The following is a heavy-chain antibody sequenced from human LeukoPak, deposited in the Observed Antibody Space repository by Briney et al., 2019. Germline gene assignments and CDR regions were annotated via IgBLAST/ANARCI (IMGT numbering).Heavy chain of an antibody. CDR2: LNPNSGDT. J-gene: IGHJ4*02. Sequence: GASVKVFCKASGYTFTDYYMHWVRQAPGQGLEWMGWLNPNSGDTNYAQKFQGRVSMTRDTSISTAYMDLSDLRSDDTAVYYCARGRNIEMTTMSGGSDYWGQGTLVTVSS. CDR3: ARGRNIEMTTMSGGSDY. V-gene: IGHV1-2*02. D-gene: IGHD5-24*01. CDR1: GYTFTDYY.